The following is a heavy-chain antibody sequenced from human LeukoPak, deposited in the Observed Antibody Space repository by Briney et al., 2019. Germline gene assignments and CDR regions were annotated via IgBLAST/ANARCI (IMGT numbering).Heavy chain of an antibody. CDR2: ISYTGNT. D-gene: IGHD5-18*01. J-gene: IGHJ4*02. V-gene: IGHV4-31*03. Sequence: SQTLSLTCTVSGGSISSGYYWTWIRQPPGKGLEWMGFISYTGNTYYKSSLKSRITMSVDTSKSHFSLNLSSVTAADTAVYYCARTAGWSYGFDYWGQGTLVTVSS. CDR1: GGSISSGYY. CDR3: ARTAGWSYGFDY.